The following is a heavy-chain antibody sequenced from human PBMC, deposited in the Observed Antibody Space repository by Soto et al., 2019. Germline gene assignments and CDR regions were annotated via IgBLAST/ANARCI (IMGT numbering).Heavy chain of an antibody. CDR3: ARGQLTVPTSCPAYDY. Sequence: SETLSLTCTVSGGSISSGGYYWSWIRQHPGKGLEWIGYIYYSGSTYYNPSLKSRVTISVDTSKNQFSLKLSSVTAADTAVYYCARGQLTVPTSCPAYDYWGQGTLVTVSS. CDR2: IYYSGST. CDR1: GGSISSGGYY. V-gene: IGHV4-31*03. J-gene: IGHJ4*02. D-gene: IGHD2-2*01.